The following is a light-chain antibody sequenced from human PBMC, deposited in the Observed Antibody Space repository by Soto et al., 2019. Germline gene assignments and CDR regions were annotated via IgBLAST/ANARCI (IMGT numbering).Light chain of an antibody. CDR2: EVT. V-gene: IGLV2-14*01. J-gene: IGLJ7*01. CDR3: TSYTTSTTVI. Sequence: QSALTQPASVSGSPGQSITISCTGTSNDVGGYDFVSWYQHHPGKAPKLIIYEVTNRPSGVSHRFSGSKSGNTASLTISGLQAEDEAHYYCTSYTTSTTVIFGGGTQLTVL. CDR1: SNDVGGYDF.